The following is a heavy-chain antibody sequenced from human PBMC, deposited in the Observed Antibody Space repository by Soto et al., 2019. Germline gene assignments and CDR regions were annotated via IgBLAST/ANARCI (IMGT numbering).Heavy chain of an antibody. Sequence: SVNVSYKPSGGTVISYSISWVRQAAGQGLEWMGGIIPIFGTANYAQKFQGRVTITADESTSTAYMELSSLRSEDTAVYYCSKGVWSGYYTDYYYGMDVWGQGTTVTVSS. CDR1: GGTVISYS. J-gene: IGHJ6*02. V-gene: IGHV1-69*13. CDR3: SKGVWSGYYTDYYYGMDV. CDR2: IIPIFGTA. D-gene: IGHD3-3*01.